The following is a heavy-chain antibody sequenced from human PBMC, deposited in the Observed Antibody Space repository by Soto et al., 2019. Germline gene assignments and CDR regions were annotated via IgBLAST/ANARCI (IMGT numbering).Heavy chain of an antibody. D-gene: IGHD6-19*01. CDR3: ARGGFHLWPGWDY. V-gene: IGHV3-53*02. CDR2: IYSGGST. J-gene: IGHJ4*02. CDR1: GFIVSNNY. Sequence: EVQLVETGGGLIQPGGSLRLSCAASGFIVSNNYMSWVRQAPGKGLEWVSSIYSGGSTYYADSVKGRFTVSRDSSRNTLDLQMNSLRPEDTALYYCARGGFHLWPGWDYWGQGTLVTVSS.